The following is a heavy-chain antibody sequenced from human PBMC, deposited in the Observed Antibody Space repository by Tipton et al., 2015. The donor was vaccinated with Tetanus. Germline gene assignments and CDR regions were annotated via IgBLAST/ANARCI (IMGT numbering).Heavy chain of an antibody. CDR1: GGSISSSSCY. CDR2: IYYSGST. V-gene: IGHV4-39*01. CDR3: ARHVEQLVPYYYYYMDV. D-gene: IGHD6-6*01. J-gene: IGHJ6*03. Sequence: LRLSCTVSGGSISSSSCYWGWIRQPPGKGLEWIGSIYYSGSTYYNLSLKSRLTISVDTSKNQFSLKLSSVTAADTAVYYCARHVEQLVPYYYYYMDVWGEGTTVTVSS.